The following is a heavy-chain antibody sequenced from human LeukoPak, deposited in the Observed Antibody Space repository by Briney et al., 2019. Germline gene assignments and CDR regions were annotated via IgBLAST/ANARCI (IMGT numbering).Heavy chain of an antibody. CDR3: ARSFGESYFDY. Sequence: PSQTLSLTCTVSGGSITSGGYFWSWIRQHPGTGLEWIGYISYSGNTYYNPSLKSRLTISVDTSKNQFSLKLSSVTAADTAVYYCARSFGESYFDYWGQGTLVTVSS. CDR2: ISYSGNT. J-gene: IGHJ4*02. CDR1: GGSITSGGYF. V-gene: IGHV4-31*03. D-gene: IGHD3-10*01.